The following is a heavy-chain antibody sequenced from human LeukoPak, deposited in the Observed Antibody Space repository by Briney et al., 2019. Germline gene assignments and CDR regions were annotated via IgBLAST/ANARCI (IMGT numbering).Heavy chain of an antibody. Sequence: ETLSLTCAVYGGSFSGYYWSWIRQPPGKGLEWIGEINHSGSTNYNPSLKSRVTISVDTSKNQFSLKLSSVTAADTAVYYCARLVALYDYYGMDVWGQGTTVTVSS. CDR3: ARLVALYDYYGMDV. V-gene: IGHV4-34*01. J-gene: IGHJ6*02. CDR1: GGSFSGYY. CDR2: INHSGST. D-gene: IGHD5-12*01.